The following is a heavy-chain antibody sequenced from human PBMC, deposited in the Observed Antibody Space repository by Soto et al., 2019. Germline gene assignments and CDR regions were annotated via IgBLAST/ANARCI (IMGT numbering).Heavy chain of an antibody. J-gene: IGHJ4*02. V-gene: IGHV3-9*01. D-gene: IGHD3-9*01. CDR1: GFTFDDYA. CDR2: ISWNSGSI. CDR3: AKDPYARLVMSYFDY. Sequence: GGSLRLSCAASGFTFDDYAMHWVRQAPGKGLEWVSGISWNSGSIGYADSVKGRFTISRDNAKNSLYLQMNSLRAEDTALYYCAKDPYARLVMSYFDYWGQGTLVTVSS.